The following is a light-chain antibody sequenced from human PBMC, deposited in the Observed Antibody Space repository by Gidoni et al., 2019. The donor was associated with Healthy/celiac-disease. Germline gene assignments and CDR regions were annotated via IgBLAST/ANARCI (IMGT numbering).Light chain of an antibody. V-gene: IGLV1-44*01. Sequence: QSVLTQPPSASGTPGQRVTISCSGSSSNIGSNTVNWYQQLPGTAPKLLIYSNNQRPSGVPDRLSGSKSGTSASLAISGLQSDYYCAAWDDSLNAWVFGGGTKLTVL. CDR2: SNN. CDR3: AAWDDSLNAWV. CDR1: SSNIGSNT. J-gene: IGLJ3*02.